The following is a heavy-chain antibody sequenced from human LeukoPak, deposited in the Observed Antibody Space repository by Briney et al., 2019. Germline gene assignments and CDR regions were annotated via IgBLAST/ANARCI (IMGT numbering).Heavy chain of an antibody. J-gene: IGHJ6*03. Sequence: SVTVSCTASGGTFSSYAISWVRQAPGKGLEWMGGIIPIFGTANYAQKFQGRVTITTDESTSTGYMELSSLRSEVTAVYYGAREPVGYMYVWGEGTTGTVS. CDR3: AREPVGYMYV. CDR1: GGTFSSYA. V-gene: IGHV1-69*05. CDR2: IIPIFGTA.